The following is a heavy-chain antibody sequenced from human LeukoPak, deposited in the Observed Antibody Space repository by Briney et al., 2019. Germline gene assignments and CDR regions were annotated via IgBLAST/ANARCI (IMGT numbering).Heavy chain of an antibody. V-gene: IGHV3-30*18. D-gene: IGHD3-22*01. CDR3: AKSRSYYYDSSGYYSIDY. CDR2: ISYDGSNK. Sequence: PGGSLRLSCAASGFTFSSYGMHWVRQAPGKGLEWVAVISYDGSNKYYADSVKGRFTISRDNSKNTLYLQMNSLRAEDTAVYYCAKSRSYYYDSSGYYSIDYWGQGTLVTDPS. CDR1: GFTFSSYG. J-gene: IGHJ4*02.